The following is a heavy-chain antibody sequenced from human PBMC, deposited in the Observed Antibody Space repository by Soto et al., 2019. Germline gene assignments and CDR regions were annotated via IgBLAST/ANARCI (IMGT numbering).Heavy chain of an antibody. Sequence: SETLSLTCTVSGGSISSYYWSWIRQPPGKGLEWIGYIYYSGSTNYNPSLKSRVTISVDTSKNQFSLKLSSVTAADTAVYYCARVPYYYDSSGYYYFFEHYYYGMDVWGQGTTVTVSS. J-gene: IGHJ6*02. CDR1: GGSISSYY. CDR3: ARVPYYYDSSGYYYFFEHYYYGMDV. D-gene: IGHD3-22*01. CDR2: IYYSGST. V-gene: IGHV4-59*01.